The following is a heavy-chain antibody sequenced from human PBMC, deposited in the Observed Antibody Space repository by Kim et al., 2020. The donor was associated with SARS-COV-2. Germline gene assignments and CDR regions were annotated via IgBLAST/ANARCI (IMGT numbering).Heavy chain of an antibody. Sequence: NYSPSLKSRVTISVDTSKNQFSLKLSSVTAADTAVYYCARQYSSNSFLDYWGQGTLVTVSS. J-gene: IGHJ4*02. V-gene: IGHV4-61*07. CDR3: ARQYSSNSFLDY. D-gene: IGHD6-19*01.